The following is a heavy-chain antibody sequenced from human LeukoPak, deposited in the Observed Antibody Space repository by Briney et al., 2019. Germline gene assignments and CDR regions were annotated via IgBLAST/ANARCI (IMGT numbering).Heavy chain of an antibody. J-gene: IGHJ4*02. Sequence: KASETLSLTCTVSGGSISSSSYYWGWIRQPPGKGLEWIGSIYYSGSTYYNPSLKSRVTTSVDTSKNQFSLKLSSVTAADTAVYYCARRSRGYSGYDEAGAIDYWGQGTLVTVSS. D-gene: IGHD5-12*01. V-gene: IGHV4-39*01. CDR3: ARRSRGYSGYDEAGAIDY. CDR1: GGSISSSSYY. CDR2: IYYSGST.